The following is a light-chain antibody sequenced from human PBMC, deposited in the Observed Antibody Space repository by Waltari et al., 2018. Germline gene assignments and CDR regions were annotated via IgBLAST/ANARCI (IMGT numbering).Light chain of an antibody. J-gene: IGKJ4*01. CDR3: QQYNSYSLLT. V-gene: IGKV1-5*03. CDR1: QSISKW. Sequence: DIRMTQSPSTLSASAGDRVIISCRASQSISKWLAWYQQKPGKAPKLLIYEASTLQSGGPSRCSGTGSGTDFTLTISSLQPDDVATYYCQQYNSYSLLTFGGGTKVEIK. CDR2: EAS.